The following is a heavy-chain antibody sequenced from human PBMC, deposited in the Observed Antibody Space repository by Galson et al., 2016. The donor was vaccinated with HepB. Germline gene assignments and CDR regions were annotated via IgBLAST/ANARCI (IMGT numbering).Heavy chain of an antibody. V-gene: IGHV3-21*06. CDR2: LGGATPYT. D-gene: IGHD3-16*01. CDR1: GFTFSSYA. CDR3: ARNLRMIPPGKLFWGSQGRGLRNYDAMDV. J-gene: IGHJ6*02. Sequence: SLRLSCAASGFTFSSYAMSRVCQAPGKGLEWVSSLGGATPYTSYAPSVEGRFTISRDSAKNSLYLQVNSLRVEDTAVYFCARNLRMIPPGKLFWGSQGRGLRNYDAMDVWGQGTTVTVS.